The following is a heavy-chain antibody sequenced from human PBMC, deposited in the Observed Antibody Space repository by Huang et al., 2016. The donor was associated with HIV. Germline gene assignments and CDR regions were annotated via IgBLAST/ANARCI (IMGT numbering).Heavy chain of an antibody. J-gene: IGHJ4*02. D-gene: IGHD3-22*01. CDR1: GGSVSSGYYY. CDR3: SRINYAKTTYYLDFDF. Sequence: QVHLQESGPGLVKPSETLSLTCPVSGGSVSSGYYYWSWVRQPPGKGLEWIAYAYYDGSTNYNPSLESRLSMAVDTSRNQFSLKLRSVTAADTAVYYCSRINYAKTTYYLDFDFWGQGTLVTVSS. CDR2: AYYDGST. V-gene: IGHV4-61*01.